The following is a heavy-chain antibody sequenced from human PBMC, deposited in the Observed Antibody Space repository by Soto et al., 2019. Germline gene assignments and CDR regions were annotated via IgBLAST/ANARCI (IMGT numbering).Heavy chain of an antibody. Sequence: PSETLSLTCALYGGSFSGSYWGWIRQPPGKGLVWIGEINHSGSTNYNPSLKRRVTISVDTSKNQFSPKLSAVTAADTAVYYCARGHVSSNYYGSASPKRPVLDYCRQGTLVTVSS. CDR2: INHSGST. V-gene: IGHV4-34*01. D-gene: IGHD3-10*01. CDR3: ARGHVSSNYYGSASPKRPVLDY. J-gene: IGHJ4*02. CDR1: GGSFSGSY.